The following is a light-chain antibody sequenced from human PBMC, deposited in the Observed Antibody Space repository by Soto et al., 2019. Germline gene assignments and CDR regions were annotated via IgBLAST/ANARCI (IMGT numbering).Light chain of an antibody. V-gene: IGKV2-28*01. CDR3: MQALQTPLT. CDR1: QSLLHSNGYNS. Sequence: DIVMTQSPLSLPVTPGEPASISCRSSQSLLHSNGYNSLDGYLQKPGQSPQLLIYLGSNLASGVPDRFSGSGSGTDFTLKISRVEAEDVGVYYCMQALQTPLTFGGGTKVEIK. J-gene: IGKJ4*02. CDR2: LGS.